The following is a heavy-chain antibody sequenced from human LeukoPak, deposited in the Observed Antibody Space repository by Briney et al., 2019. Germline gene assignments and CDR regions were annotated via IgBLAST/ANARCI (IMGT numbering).Heavy chain of an antibody. CDR3: ARAGSGYGLDY. J-gene: IGHJ4*02. V-gene: IGHV3-13*01. Sequence: GGSLRLSCAASGFTFSSYDMHWVRQATGKGLEWVSAIGTAGDTYYPGSVKGRFTISRENAKNSLYLQMNSLRAGDTAVYYCARAGSGYGLDYWGQGTLVTVSS. D-gene: IGHD5-12*01. CDR1: GFTFSSYD. CDR2: IGTAGDT.